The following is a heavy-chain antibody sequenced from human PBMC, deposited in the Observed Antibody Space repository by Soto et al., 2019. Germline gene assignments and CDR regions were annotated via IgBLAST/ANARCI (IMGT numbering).Heavy chain of an antibody. CDR3: ARDRKFFGQQLVQRVYYYYGMDV. J-gene: IGHJ6*02. Sequence: EVQLVESGGGLVKPGGSLRLSCAASGFTFSSYSMNWVRQAPGKGLEWVSSISSSSSYIYYADSVKGRFTISRDNAKNSLYLQMNSLRAEDTAVYYCARDRKFFGQQLVQRVYYYYGMDVWGQGTTVTVSS. V-gene: IGHV3-21*01. CDR2: ISSSSSYI. CDR1: GFTFSSYS. D-gene: IGHD6-13*01.